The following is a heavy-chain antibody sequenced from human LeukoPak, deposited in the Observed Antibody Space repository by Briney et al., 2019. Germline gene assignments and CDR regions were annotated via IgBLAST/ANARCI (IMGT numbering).Heavy chain of an antibody. CDR2: IYHSGST. Sequence: SETLSLTCTVSGYSISSGYYWGWIRQPPGKGLEWIGSIYHSGSTYYNPSLKSRVTISVDTSKNQFSLKLSSVTAADTAVYYCARDNWNYVGGSDYWGQGTLVTVSS. V-gene: IGHV4-38-2*02. CDR3: ARDNWNYVGGSDY. D-gene: IGHD1-7*01. J-gene: IGHJ4*02. CDR1: GYSISSGYY.